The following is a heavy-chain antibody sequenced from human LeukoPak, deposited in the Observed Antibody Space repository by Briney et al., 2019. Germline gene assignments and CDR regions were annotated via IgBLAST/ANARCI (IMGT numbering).Heavy chain of an antibody. Sequence: GGSLGLSCAASGFPFSDAWMSWVRQAPGKGLEWVGRIESKTDSGTTEYAAPVKRRFTISRDDSKNTLYLQMNSLKTEDTAVYYCTRDEGDDYFDNWGQGTLVTVSS. CDR2: IESKTDSGTT. CDR1: GFPFSDAW. J-gene: IGHJ4*02. CDR3: TRDEGDDYFDN. D-gene: IGHD3-16*01. V-gene: IGHV3-15*04.